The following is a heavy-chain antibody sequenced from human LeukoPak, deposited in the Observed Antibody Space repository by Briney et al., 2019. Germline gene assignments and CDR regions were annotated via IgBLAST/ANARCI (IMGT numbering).Heavy chain of an antibody. D-gene: IGHD6-13*01. V-gene: IGHV3-53*01. Sequence: GGSLRLSCAASGFPVSDNYLSWVRQAPGKGLEWVSVIYSGGITYYADSVKGRFTISRDNSKNTLFLQMNSLRDDDTAVYYCVRGVGVSRFNYFDPWGQGTLVIVSS. CDR1: GFPVSDNY. CDR2: IYSGGIT. J-gene: IGHJ5*02. CDR3: VRGVGVSRFNYFDP.